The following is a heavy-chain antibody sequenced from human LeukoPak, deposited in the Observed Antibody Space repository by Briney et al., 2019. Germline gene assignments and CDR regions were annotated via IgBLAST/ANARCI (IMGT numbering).Heavy chain of an antibody. J-gene: IGHJ4*02. D-gene: IGHD3-10*01. V-gene: IGHV1-46*01. Sequence: ASVKVSCKASGYTFTSHYMHWVRQAPGQGLEWVGIINPSDGSTRYAHKFQGRVTMTEDTSTDTAYMELSSLKSEDTAVYYCATASDRITRVRGVIIMDWGQGTLVTVSS. CDR1: GYTFTSHY. CDR2: INPSDGST. CDR3: ATASDRITRVRGVIIMD.